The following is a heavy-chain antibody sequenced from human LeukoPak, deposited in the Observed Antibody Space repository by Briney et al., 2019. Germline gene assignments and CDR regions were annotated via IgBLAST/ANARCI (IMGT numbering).Heavy chain of an antibody. CDR2: INHSGST. CDR1: GGSFSGYY. V-gene: IGHV4-34*01. D-gene: IGHD4-17*01. J-gene: IGHJ5*02. Sequence: PSETLSLTCAVYGGSFSGYYWSWIRQPPGKGLEWIGEINHSGSTNYNPSLKSRVTISVDTSKNQFSLKLSSVTAADTAVYYCARTVTPGRNWFDPWGQGTLVTVS. CDR3: ARTVTPGRNWFDP.